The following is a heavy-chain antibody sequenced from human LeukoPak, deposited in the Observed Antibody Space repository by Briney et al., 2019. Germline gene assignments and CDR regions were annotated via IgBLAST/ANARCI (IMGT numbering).Heavy chain of an antibody. CDR1: GYTFTSYY. V-gene: IGHV1-46*01. J-gene: IGHJ4*02. D-gene: IGHD5-18*01. CDR3: ARVSGMGYTAMVSDY. CDR2: INPSGGST. Sequence: ASVKVSCKASGYTFTSYYMHWVRQAPGQGLEWMGIINPSGGSTSYAQKFQGRVTMTRDTSTSTVYMELSSLRPEDTAVYYCARVSGMGYTAMVSDYWGQGTLVTVSS.